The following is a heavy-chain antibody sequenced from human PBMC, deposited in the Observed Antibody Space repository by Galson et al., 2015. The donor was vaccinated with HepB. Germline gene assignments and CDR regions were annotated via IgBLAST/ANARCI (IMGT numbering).Heavy chain of an antibody. CDR1: GYTFTSYD. CDR2: MNPNSGNT. Sequence: SVKVSCKASGYTFTSYDINWVRQATGQGLEWMGWMNPNSGNTGYAQKFQGRVTMTRNTSISTAYMELSSLRSEDTAVYYCARDVVLIHYYGMDVWGQGTTVTVSS. CDR3: ARDVVLIHYYGMDV. J-gene: IGHJ6*02. D-gene: IGHD2-15*01. V-gene: IGHV1-8*01.